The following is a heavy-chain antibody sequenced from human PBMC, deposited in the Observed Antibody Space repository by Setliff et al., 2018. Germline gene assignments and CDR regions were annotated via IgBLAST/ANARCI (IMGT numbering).Heavy chain of an antibody. CDR3: VRLRVFCSNGVCSGGYFDY. D-gene: IGHD2-8*01. CDR1: GFTFSDSW. V-gene: IGHV3-7*01. J-gene: IGHJ4*02. Sequence: LRLSCAASGFTFSDSWMSWVRQAPGEGLEWVVNIKPGGSGKYYVDSVEGRFTVSRDNAKNSLYLQMNSLRGEDTAVFYCVRLRVFCSNGVCSGGYFDYWGQGALVTVS. CDR2: IKPGGSGK.